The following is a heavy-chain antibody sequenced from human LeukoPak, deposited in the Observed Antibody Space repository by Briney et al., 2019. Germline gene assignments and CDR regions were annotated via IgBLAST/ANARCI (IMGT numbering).Heavy chain of an antibody. J-gene: IGHJ4*02. CDR2: ISGSGGST. V-gene: IGHV3-23*01. D-gene: IGHD3-10*01. Sequence: PGGSLRLSCAASGFTFSSYGMSWVRQAPGKGLEWVSAISGSGGSTYYADSVKGRFTISRDNSKNTLYLQMNSLRAEDTAVYYCAKDRNNYGSGSYYNLFDYWGQGTLVTVSS. CDR1: GFTFSSYG. CDR3: AKDRNNYGSGSYYNLFDY.